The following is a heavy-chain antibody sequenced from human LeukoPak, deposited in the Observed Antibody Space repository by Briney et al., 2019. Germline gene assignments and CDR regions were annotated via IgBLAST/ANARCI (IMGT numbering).Heavy chain of an antibody. J-gene: IGHJ4*02. V-gene: IGHV3-9*01. CDR3: AKDPARTHSSGWYYFDY. CDR1: GFTFDDYA. Sequence: GGSLRLSCAASGFTFDDYAMHWVRQAPGNGLEWVSGISWNSGSIGYADSVKGRFTISRDNAKNSLYLQMNSLRAEDTALYYCAKDPARTHSSGWYYFDYWGQGTLDTVSS. D-gene: IGHD6-19*01. CDR2: ISWNSGSI.